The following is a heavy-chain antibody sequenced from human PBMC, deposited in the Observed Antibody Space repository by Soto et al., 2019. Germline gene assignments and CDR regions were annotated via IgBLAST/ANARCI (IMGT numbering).Heavy chain of an antibody. D-gene: IGHD3-10*01. Sequence: EVQLLESGGGLVQPGGSLRLSCAASGFTFSSYAMSWVRLAPGKGLDWVSIISGNGGSTHYADSVKGRFTISRDNSKNTLYLQMNSLRAEDTAVYYCAKASSVTYYKAGDFHHWGQGTLVTVSS. CDR2: ISGNGGST. CDR3: AKASSVTYYKAGDFHH. V-gene: IGHV3-23*01. J-gene: IGHJ1*01. CDR1: GFTFSSYA.